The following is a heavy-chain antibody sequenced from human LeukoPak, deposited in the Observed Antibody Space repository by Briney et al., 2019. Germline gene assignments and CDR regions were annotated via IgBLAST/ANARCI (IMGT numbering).Heavy chain of an antibody. V-gene: IGHV4-59*01. CDR3: ARGGDYDYVWGSYRSHFDY. D-gene: IGHD3-16*02. CDR1: GGSISSYY. J-gene: IGHJ4*02. CDR2: IYYSGST. Sequence: SETLSLTCTVSGGSISSYYWSWIRQPPGKGLELIGYIYYSGSTNYNPSLKSRVTISVDTSKNQFSLKLSSVTAADTAVYYCARGGDYDYVWGSYRSHFDYWGQGTLVTVSS.